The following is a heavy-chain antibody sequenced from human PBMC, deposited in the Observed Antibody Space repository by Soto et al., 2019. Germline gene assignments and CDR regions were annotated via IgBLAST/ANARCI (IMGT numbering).Heavy chain of an antibody. V-gene: IGHV3-48*02. CDR1: GFTFSSYS. Sequence: PGGSLRLSCTASGFTFSSYSMNWVRQAPGKGLEWVSYISTSGSTIYYADSVKGRFTISRDNAKNSLYLQVNSLRDEDTAVYYCARAGPSGYWGQGTLVTAPQ. J-gene: IGHJ4*02. CDR3: ARAGPSGY. D-gene: IGHD2-8*02. CDR2: ISTSGSTI.